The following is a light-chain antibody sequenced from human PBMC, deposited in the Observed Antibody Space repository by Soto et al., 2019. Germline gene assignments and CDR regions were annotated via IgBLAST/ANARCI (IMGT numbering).Light chain of an antibody. CDR1: QSISSY. V-gene: IGKV1-39*01. J-gene: IGKJ2*01. CDR2: AAS. Sequence: DIQMTQSPSSLSASVGARVTITCRASQSISSYLNWYQQKPGKAPKLLIYAASSLQSGVQSRFSCSGSGTDFTLTISSLQPEDFATYYCQQSYSTPHTFGQGTKLEIK. CDR3: QQSYSTPHT.